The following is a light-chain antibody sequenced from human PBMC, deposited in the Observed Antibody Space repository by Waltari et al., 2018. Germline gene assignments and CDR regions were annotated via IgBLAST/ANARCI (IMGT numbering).Light chain of an antibody. V-gene: IGLV3-21*03. Sequence: SYVVTQSPSVSVAPGMTAKISCGGDKIRTYSVHWYQQKAGQAPVLVVYDDRDRPSGVPERFSGSNSGNTATLTISRVEAGDEADYYCQVWSGGNDHDYVFGSGT. CDR1: KIRTYS. CDR3: QVWSGGNDHDYV. J-gene: IGLJ6*01. CDR2: DDR.